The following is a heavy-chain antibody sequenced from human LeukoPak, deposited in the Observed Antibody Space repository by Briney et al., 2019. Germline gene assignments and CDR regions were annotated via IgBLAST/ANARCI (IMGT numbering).Heavy chain of an antibody. V-gene: IGHV4-39*01. Sequence: SETLSLTCTVSGGSISSSSYYWGWIRQPPGKGLEWIGSIYYSGSTYYNPSLKSRVTISVDTSKNQFSLKLSSVTAADTAVYYCARHIQAETVVKDNDYWGQGTLVTVSS. J-gene: IGHJ4*02. CDR1: GGSISSSSYY. CDR2: IYYSGST. CDR3: ARHIQAETVVKDNDY. D-gene: IGHD4-23*01.